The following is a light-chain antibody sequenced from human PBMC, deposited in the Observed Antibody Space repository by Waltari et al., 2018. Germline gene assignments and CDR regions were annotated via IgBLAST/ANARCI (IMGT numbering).Light chain of an antibody. V-gene: IGKV3-15*01. CDR2: TSS. CDR3: QHYNNWPT. J-gene: IGKJ4*01. CDR1: QSVGRN. Sequence: EIIMTKSPATLSVSPGERATLSCRASQSVGRNLAWYQKKPGQAPRLLIYTSSSRASGIPARFSGSGSGTEFTLTISSLQSEDFAIYYCQHYNNWPTFGGGTKVEVK.